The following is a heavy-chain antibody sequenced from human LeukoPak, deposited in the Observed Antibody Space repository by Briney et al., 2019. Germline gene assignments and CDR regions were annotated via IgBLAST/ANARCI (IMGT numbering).Heavy chain of an antibody. D-gene: IGHD6-19*01. CDR1: GFSFSTYW. J-gene: IGHJ4*02. Sequence: QPGGSLRLSCAASGFSFSTYWMHWVRQAPGKGLVWVSRIDTDGSGTSYADPVKGRFTISRDNAKNTLYLQMNSLTAEDTAVYYCARGGAGTGDYWGQGTLVTVSS. CDR3: ARGGAGTGDY. V-gene: IGHV3-74*01. CDR2: IDTDGSGT.